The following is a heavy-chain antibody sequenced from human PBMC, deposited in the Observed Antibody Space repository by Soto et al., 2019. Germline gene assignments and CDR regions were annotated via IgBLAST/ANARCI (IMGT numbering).Heavy chain of an antibody. V-gene: IGHV4-31*03. Sequence: QVQLQESGPGLVKPSQTLSLTCTVSGGSISSGGYYWSWLRPHPGQGLEWIGYIYYSGSTYYNPSLKSRVTISVDTSENPFSLKLSSVTAADTAVYYCARADGWVTQRPFDYWGQGTLVTVSS. J-gene: IGHJ4*02. D-gene: IGHD5-18*01. CDR1: GGSISSGGYY. CDR3: ARADGWVTQRPFDY. CDR2: IYYSGST.